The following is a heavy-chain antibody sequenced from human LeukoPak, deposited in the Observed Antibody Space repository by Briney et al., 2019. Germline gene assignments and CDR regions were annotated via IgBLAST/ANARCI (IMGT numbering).Heavy chain of an antibody. D-gene: IGHD1-26*01. Sequence: GGSLRLSCAASGFTFSSYGMHWVRQAPGKGLEWVAVISYDGSNKYYADSVKGRFTISRDNGKNSLYLQMNSLKAEDTAVYYCARDSQYSGSFSTFDSWGQGTLVTVSS. V-gene: IGHV3-30*03. CDR2: ISYDGSNK. CDR1: GFTFSSYG. CDR3: ARDSQYSGSFSTFDS. J-gene: IGHJ4*02.